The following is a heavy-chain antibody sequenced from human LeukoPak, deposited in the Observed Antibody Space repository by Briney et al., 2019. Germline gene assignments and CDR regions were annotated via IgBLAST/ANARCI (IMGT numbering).Heavy chain of an antibody. Sequence: PPGGSLRLSCAASGFTFSSYAMSWVRQAPGKGQEWVSAISGSGGSTYYADSVKGRFTISRDNSKNTLYLQMNSLRAEDTAVYYCAKIPMITFGGVIYYFDYWGQGTLVTVSS. D-gene: IGHD3-16*02. CDR2: ISGSGGST. CDR1: GFTFSSYA. J-gene: IGHJ4*02. CDR3: AKIPMITFGGVIYYFDY. V-gene: IGHV3-23*01.